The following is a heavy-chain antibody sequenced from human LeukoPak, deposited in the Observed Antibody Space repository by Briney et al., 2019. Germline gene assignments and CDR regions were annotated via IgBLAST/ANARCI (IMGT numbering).Heavy chain of an antibody. CDR3: AKRPGTTDPNFDY. CDR1: GFTFSNYG. V-gene: IGHV3-30*02. J-gene: IGHJ4*02. Sequence: PGGSLRLSCAASGFTFSNYGMDWVRQAPGKGLEWVAVIRFDGSSKYYSDSVKGRFTISRDNSKNTLYLQMNSLRAEDTAVYYCAKRPGTTDPNFDYWGQGTLVAVSS. D-gene: IGHD4-17*01. CDR2: IRFDGSSK.